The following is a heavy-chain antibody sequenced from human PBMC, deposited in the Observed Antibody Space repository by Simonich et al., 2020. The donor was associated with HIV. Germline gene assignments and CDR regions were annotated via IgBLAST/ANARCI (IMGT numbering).Heavy chain of an antibody. J-gene: IGHJ4*02. CDR3: ARGVETGGTFDY. D-gene: IGHD7-27*01. Sequence: HVQLQQWGAGLLKPSETLSLTCAVYGETFSAYYWSWIRQSPGKGLEWIGEINHRGSTNYNPSLKSRVTISVDTSKNQSSLKLNSVTAADTAVYYCARGVETGGTFDYWGQGTLVTVSS. CDR1: GETFSAYY. V-gene: IGHV4-34*01. CDR2: INHRGST.